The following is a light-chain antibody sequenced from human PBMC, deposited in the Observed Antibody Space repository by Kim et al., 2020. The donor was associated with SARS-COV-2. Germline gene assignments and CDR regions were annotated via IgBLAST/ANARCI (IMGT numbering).Light chain of an antibody. CDR3: QQNDSYPHT. CDR1: QGVSNY. Sequence: DIQMTQSPSSVSASVGDRVIITCRASQGVSNYLAWFQQKPGQAPKLLIYAASTLQTGVPSRFSGSGFGTDFTLTINSLQPEDFATYYCQQNDSYPHTFGQGTKLEI. J-gene: IGKJ2*01. CDR2: AAS. V-gene: IGKV1-12*01.